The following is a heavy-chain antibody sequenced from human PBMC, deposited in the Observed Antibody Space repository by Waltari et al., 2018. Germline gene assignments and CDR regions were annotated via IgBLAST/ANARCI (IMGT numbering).Heavy chain of an antibody. V-gene: IGHV1-2*02. D-gene: IGHD1-1*01. CDR1: GGTFSSYA. CDR2: INPNSGGT. J-gene: IGHJ4*02. CDR3: ARDPDTRGYDY. Sequence: QVQLVQSGAEVKKPGSSVKVSCKASGGTFSSYAISWVRQAPGQGLEWMGWINPNSGGTNYAQKCQGRVTMTRDTSISTAYMELSRLRSDDTAVYYCARDPDTRGYDYWGQGTLVTVSS.